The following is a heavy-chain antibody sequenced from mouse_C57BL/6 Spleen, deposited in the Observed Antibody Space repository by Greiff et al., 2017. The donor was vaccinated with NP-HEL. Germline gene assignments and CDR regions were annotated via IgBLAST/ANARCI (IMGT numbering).Heavy chain of an antibody. Sequence: QVQLQQSGTELVKPGASVKLSCKASGYTFTSYWMHWVKQRPGQGLEWIGNINPSNGGTNYNEKFKSKATLTVDKSSSTAYMQLSSLTSEDSAVYYCARSNYGSSWYFDVWGTGTTVTVSS. CDR3: ARSNYGSSWYFDV. CDR1: GYTFTSYW. D-gene: IGHD1-1*01. V-gene: IGHV1-53*01. J-gene: IGHJ1*03. CDR2: INPSNGGT.